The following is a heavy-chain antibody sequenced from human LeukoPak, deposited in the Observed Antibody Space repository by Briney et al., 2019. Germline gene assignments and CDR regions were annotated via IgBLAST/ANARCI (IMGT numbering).Heavy chain of an antibody. J-gene: IGHJ4*02. Sequence: GGSLRLSCAASGFTVSSNYMSCVRQAPGKGLEWVSVIYSGGSTYYADSVKGRFTISRDNSKNTLYLQMNSLRAEDTAVYYCARYCSSTSCYAFDYWGQGTLVTVSS. CDR3: ARYCSSTSCYAFDY. V-gene: IGHV3-66*01. CDR1: GFTVSSNY. D-gene: IGHD2-2*01. CDR2: IYSGGST.